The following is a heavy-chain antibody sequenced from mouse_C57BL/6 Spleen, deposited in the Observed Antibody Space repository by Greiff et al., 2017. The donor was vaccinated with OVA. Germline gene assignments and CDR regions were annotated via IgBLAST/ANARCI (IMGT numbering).Heavy chain of an antibody. CDR3: ARGTAQATEFAY. D-gene: IGHD3-2*02. Sequence: DVKLVESGGGLVKPGGSLKLSCAASGFTFSSYAMSWVRQTPEKRLEWVATISDGGSYTYYPDNVKGRFTISRDNAKNNLYLQMSHLKSEDTAMYYCARGTAQATEFAYWGQGTLVTVSA. CDR1: GFTFSSYA. V-gene: IGHV5-4*03. CDR2: ISDGGSYT. J-gene: IGHJ3*01.